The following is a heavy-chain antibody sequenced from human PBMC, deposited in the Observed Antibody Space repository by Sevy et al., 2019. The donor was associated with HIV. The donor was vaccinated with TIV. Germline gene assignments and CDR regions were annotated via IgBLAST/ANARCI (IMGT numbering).Heavy chain of an antibody. CDR1: GFTFSSYG. V-gene: IGHV3-30*18. J-gene: IGHJ4*02. CDR3: AKEGYDSSGSSYFDN. Sequence: GGSLRLSCAASGFTFSSYGMHWVRQAPGKGLEWVAIISFDGTKKYYADSVEGRFTISRDNSRNTLYLQMNSLRTDDTAVYYCAKEGYDSSGSSYFDNRGQGTQVTVSS. D-gene: IGHD3-22*01. CDR2: ISFDGTKK.